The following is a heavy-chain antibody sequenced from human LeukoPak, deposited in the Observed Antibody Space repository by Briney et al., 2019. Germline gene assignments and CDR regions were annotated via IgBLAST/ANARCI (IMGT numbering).Heavy chain of an antibody. J-gene: IGHJ4*02. V-gene: IGHV3-15*01. D-gene: IGHD1-26*01. CDR2: IKSKAAGETT. Sequence: GGSLRLSCAASGFSFTNAWMNWVRQAPGKGLEWVGCIKSKAAGETTDYAAPVKGRFTISRDDSTNTLYLQMNSLKTEDTAVYYCTNGATFSDDYWGQGTLVTVSS. CDR1: GFSFTNAW. CDR3: TNGATFSDDY.